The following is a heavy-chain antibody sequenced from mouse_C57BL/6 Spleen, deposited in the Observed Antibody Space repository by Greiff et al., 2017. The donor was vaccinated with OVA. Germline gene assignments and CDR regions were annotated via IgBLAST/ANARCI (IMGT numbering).Heavy chain of an antibody. CDR2: IHPSDSDT. CDR3: AMESNYVRYFDV. J-gene: IGHJ1*03. D-gene: IGHD2-5*01. CDR1: GYTFTSSW. Sequence: QVQLQQPGAELVKPGASVKVSCKASGYTFTSSWMHWVKQSPGQGLEWIGRIHPSDSDTNDNQKFKGKATLTVDKSSSTAYMQLSSLTSEDSAVYYCAMESNYVRYFDVWGTGTTVTVSS. V-gene: IGHV1-74*01.